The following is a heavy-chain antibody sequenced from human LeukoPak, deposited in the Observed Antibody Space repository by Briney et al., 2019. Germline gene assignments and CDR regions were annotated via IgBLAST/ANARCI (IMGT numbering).Heavy chain of an antibody. J-gene: IGHJ4*02. CDR3: ARDRAFDY. Sequence: PSETLSLTCTVSGDSISSGYYYWSWIRQPAGKGLEWVSVIYSGGSTYYADSVKGRFTISRDNSKNTLYLQMNSLRAEDTAVYYCARDRAFDYWGQGTLATVSS. D-gene: IGHD3-10*01. V-gene: IGHV3-53*05. CDR2: IYSGGST. CDR1: GDSISSGYYY.